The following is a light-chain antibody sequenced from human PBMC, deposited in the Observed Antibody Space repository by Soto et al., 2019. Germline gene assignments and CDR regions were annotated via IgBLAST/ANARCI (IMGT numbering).Light chain of an antibody. J-gene: IGKJ4*01. CDR2: DAS. CDR1: QDISKY. V-gene: IGKV1-33*01. CDR3: QQYENLLSIT. Sequence: DIQMTQSPSSLSASVGDRVTIACQASQDISKYLNWYQFRPGQAPKLLIYDASNLQTGVPSRFRGSGSGTHFTLTITSLQPEDGATYYCQQYENLLSITVGGGTKVQIK.